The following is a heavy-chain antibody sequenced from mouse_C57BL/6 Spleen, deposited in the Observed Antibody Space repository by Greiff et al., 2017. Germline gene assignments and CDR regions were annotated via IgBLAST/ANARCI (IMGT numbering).Heavy chain of an antibody. CDR2: IYPGDGDT. D-gene: IGHD2-5*01. V-gene: IGHV1-82*01. Sequence: QVQLQQSGPELVKPGASVKISCKASGYAFSSSWMNWVKQRPGKGLEWIGRIYPGDGDTNYNGKFKGKATLTADKSSSTAYMQLSSLTSEDSAVYFCARSEAYYSNYAWFAYWGQGTLVTVSA. CDR3: ARSEAYYSNYAWFAY. J-gene: IGHJ3*01. CDR1: GYAFSSSW.